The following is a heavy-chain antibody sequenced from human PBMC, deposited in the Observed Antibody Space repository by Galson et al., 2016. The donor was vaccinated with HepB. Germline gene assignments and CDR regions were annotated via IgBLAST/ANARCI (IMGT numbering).Heavy chain of an antibody. Sequence: SLRLSCAASGFSLNSYVMHWVRQAPGKGLEWVSAISGSGGTTYFADSVKGRFTLSRDNSKNTLYLQMNSLRAEDTAVYYCANDAPSGRVVTGTWDSWGQGTLVTVSS. V-gene: IGHV3-23*01. D-gene: IGHD2-21*02. CDR1: GFSLNSYV. CDR2: ISGSGGTT. CDR3: ANDAPSGRVVTGTWDS. J-gene: IGHJ4*02.